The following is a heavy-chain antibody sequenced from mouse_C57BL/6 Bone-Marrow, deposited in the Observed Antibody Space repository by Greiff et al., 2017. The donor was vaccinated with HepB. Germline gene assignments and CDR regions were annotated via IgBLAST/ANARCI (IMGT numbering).Heavy chain of an antibody. CDR1: GYTFTSYW. J-gene: IGHJ1*03. CDR2: IDPSDSYT. Sequence: QVQLQQPGAELVKPGASVKLSCKASGYTFTSYWMQWVKQRPGQGLEWIGEIDPSDSYTNYNQKFKGKATLTVDTSSSTAYMQLSSLTSEDSAVYYCARRGWCYYGRGYFDVWGTGTTVTVSS. CDR3: ARRGWCYYGRGYFDV. D-gene: IGHD1-1*01. V-gene: IGHV1-50*01.